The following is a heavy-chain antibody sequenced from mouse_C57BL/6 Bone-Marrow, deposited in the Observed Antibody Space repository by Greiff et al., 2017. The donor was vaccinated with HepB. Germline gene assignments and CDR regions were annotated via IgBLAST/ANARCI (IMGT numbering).Heavy chain of an antibody. Sequence: QVQLQQSGAELARPGASVKLSCKASGYTFTSYGISWVKQRTGQGLEWIGEIYPRSGNTYYNEKFKGKATLTADKSSSTAYMELRSLTSEDSAVYFCARLKGWILEYFDVWGTGTTVTVSS. V-gene: IGHV1-81*01. J-gene: IGHJ1*03. CDR3: ARLKGWILEYFDV. CDR1: GYTFTSYG. D-gene: IGHD2-3*01. CDR2: IYPRSGNT.